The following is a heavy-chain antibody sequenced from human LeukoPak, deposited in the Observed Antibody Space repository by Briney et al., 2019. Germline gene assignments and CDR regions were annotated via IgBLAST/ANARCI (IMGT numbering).Heavy chain of an antibody. V-gene: IGHV1-69*13. Sequence: GASVKVSCKASGGTFSSYAISWVRQAPGQGLEWMGGIIPIFGTANYAQKFQGRVTITAVESTSTAYMELSSLRSEDTAVYYCARGLIAAASYYYYYMDVWGKGTTVTVSS. J-gene: IGHJ6*03. CDR1: GGTFSSYA. D-gene: IGHD6-13*01. CDR2: IIPIFGTA. CDR3: ARGLIAAASYYYYYMDV.